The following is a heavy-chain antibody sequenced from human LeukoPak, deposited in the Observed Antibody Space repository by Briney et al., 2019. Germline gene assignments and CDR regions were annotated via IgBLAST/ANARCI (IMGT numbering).Heavy chain of an antibody. D-gene: IGHD1-26*01. CDR2: ISGSGSTI. J-gene: IGHJ4*02. CDR3: ARCSGSYLIDY. V-gene: IGHV3-48*03. Sequence: GGSLRLSCAASGFTFSSYEMNWVRQAPGKGLEWVSYISGSGSTIYYADSVKGRFTISRDNAKNSLYLQMNSLRAEDPAVYYCARCSGSYLIDYWGQGTLVTVSS. CDR1: GFTFSSYE.